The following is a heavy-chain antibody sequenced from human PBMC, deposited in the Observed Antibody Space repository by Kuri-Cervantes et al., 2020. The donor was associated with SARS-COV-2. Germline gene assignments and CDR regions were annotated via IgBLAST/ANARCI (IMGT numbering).Heavy chain of an antibody. CDR3: ARSYDHYDYVWGCYRYTGRVGYFDY. Sequence: GESLKISCAASGFTFSSYAMSWVRQAPGKGLEWVSAISGSGDNTYYADSVKGRLIISRDNSKNTLYLQMNSLRAEDTAAYYCARSYDHYDYVWGCYRYTGRVGYFDYWGQGTLVTVSS. D-gene: IGHD3-16*02. CDR2: ISGSGDNT. V-gene: IGHV3-23*01. CDR1: GFTFSSYA. J-gene: IGHJ4*02.